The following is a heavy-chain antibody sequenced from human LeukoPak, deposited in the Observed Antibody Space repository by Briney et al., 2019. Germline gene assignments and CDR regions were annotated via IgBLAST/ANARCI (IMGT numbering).Heavy chain of an antibody. CDR1: VGSISNYY. CDR3: ARDPSSGLFDP. V-gene: IGHV4-59*01. CDR2: IYYSGST. D-gene: IGHD1-1*01. J-gene: IGHJ5*02. Sequence: SETLSLTCTVSVGSISNYYWSWIRHPPGKGLEWIGYIYYSGSTKYNPSLKSRATISVDTSKNQFSLRLSSVTAADTAVYYCARDPSSGLFDPWGQGTLVTVSS.